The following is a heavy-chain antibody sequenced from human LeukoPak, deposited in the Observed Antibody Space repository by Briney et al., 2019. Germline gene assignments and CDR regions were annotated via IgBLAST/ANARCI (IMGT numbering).Heavy chain of an antibody. D-gene: IGHD2-21*02. Sequence: GGSLRLSCAASGFTFSNYGMHWVRQAPGKGLEWVAVISYDGGNKYYADSVKGRFTISRDNSKNTLYLQMNSLRAEDTAVYYCAKEPRVVTAIADYWGQGTLVTVSS. CDR3: AKEPRVVTAIADY. J-gene: IGHJ4*02. CDR1: GFTFSNYG. CDR2: ISYDGGNK. V-gene: IGHV3-30*18.